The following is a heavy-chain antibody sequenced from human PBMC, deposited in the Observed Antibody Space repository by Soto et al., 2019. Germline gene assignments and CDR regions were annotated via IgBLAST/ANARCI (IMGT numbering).Heavy chain of an antibody. D-gene: IGHD1-1*01. Sequence: DVQLVESGGGLIQPGGSLRLSCAAFGLTVSGKKYMAWVRQAPGKGLEWVSGLYDVDGTYYADSVKGRFTISRDSSKKIVYLQMNSLRPDDTAVYYCASWVLQEHAYDIWGLGTTVTVSS. V-gene: IGHV3-53*01. CDR3: ASWVLQEHAYDI. J-gene: IGHJ3*02. CDR2: LYDVDGT. CDR1: GLTVSGKKY.